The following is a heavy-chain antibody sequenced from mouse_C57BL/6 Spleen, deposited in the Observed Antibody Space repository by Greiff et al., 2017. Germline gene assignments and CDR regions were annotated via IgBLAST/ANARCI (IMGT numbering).Heavy chain of an antibody. CDR2: ISDGGSYT. D-gene: IGHD1-1*01. J-gene: IGHJ3*01. V-gene: IGHV5-4*01. Sequence: DVKLVESGGGLVKPGGSLKLSCAASGFTFSSYAMSWVRQTPEKRLEWVATISDGGSYTYYPDNVKGRFTISRDNAKNNLYLQMSHLKSEDTAMYYCARENYYYGSSSWFAYWGQGTLVTVSA. CDR1: GFTFSSYA. CDR3: ARENYYYGSSSWFAY.